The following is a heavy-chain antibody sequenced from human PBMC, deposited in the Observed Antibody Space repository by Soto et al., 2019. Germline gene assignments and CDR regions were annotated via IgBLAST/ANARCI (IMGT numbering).Heavy chain of an antibody. Sequence: ASVKVSCKASGYTFTRYGFSWVRQAPGQGLEWMGWISAYNGKTNYAQKLQGRVTMTTDTSTSTAYMELRSLRSDDTAVYYCARDCTYYYDSSGLYGPYNWFDPWGQGTLVTVSS. V-gene: IGHV1-18*01. CDR3: ARDCTYYYDSSGLYGPYNWFDP. D-gene: IGHD3-22*01. J-gene: IGHJ5*02. CDR2: ISAYNGKT. CDR1: GYTFTRYG.